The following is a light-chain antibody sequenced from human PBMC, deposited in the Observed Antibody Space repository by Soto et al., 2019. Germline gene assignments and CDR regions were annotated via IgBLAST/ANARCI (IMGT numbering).Light chain of an antibody. CDR2: GAS. Sequence: ELVLTQSPGTLSLSPGERATLSCRASQSVSSNYITWYQQKPGQASRRLIFGASSRATGIPDRFSGSGSGTDFTLTISRLEPEDFAVYYCQQYGSSPSTFGQGTKVEIK. J-gene: IGKJ1*01. V-gene: IGKV3-20*01. CDR3: QQYGSSPST. CDR1: QSVSSNY.